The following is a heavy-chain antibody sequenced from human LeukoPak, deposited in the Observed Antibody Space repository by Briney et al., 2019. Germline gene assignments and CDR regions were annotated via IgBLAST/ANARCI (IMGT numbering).Heavy chain of an antibody. Sequence: PSETLSLTCTVSGYSISSGYYWGWIRQPPGKGLEWIGSIYHSGSTYYIPSLKSRVTISVDTSKNQFSLKLSSVTAADTAVYYCARESVTTSYYYYYMDVWGKGTTVTISS. V-gene: IGHV4-38-2*02. CDR3: ARESVTTSYYYYYMDV. J-gene: IGHJ6*03. CDR2: IYHSGST. D-gene: IGHD4-17*01. CDR1: GYSISSGYY.